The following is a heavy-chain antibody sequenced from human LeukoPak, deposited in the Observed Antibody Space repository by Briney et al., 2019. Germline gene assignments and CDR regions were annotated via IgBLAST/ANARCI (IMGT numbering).Heavy chain of an antibody. CDR3: ARQNYDFWSGYIVY. CDR2: IKQDGSEK. V-gene: IGHV3-7*01. D-gene: IGHD3-3*01. J-gene: IGHJ4*02. CDR1: GFTFSSYW. Sequence: PGGSLRLSCAASGFTFSSYWMSWVRQAPGKGLEWVANIKQDGSEKYYVDSVKGRFTISRDNAKNSLYLQMNSLRAEDTAVYYYARQNYDFWSGYIVYWGQGTLVTVSS.